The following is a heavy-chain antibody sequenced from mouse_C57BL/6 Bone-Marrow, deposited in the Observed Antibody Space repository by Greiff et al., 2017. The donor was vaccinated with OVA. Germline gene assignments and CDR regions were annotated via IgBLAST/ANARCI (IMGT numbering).Heavy chain of an antibody. CDR3: ARRRVTTSAMDY. V-gene: IGHV5-6*02. Sequence: EVKVVESGGDLVKPGGSLKLSCAASGFTFSSYGMSWVRQTPDKRLEWVATISSGGSYTYYPDSVKGRFTISRDNAKNTLYLQMSSLKSEDTAMYYCARRRVTTSAMDYWGQGTSVTVSS. CDR1: GFTFSSYG. J-gene: IGHJ4*01. CDR2: ISSGGSYT. D-gene: IGHD2-2*01.